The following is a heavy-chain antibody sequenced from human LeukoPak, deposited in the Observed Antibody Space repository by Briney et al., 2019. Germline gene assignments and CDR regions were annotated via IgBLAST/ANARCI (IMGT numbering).Heavy chain of an antibody. D-gene: IGHD3-22*01. CDR3: ARAKRYYYDSSGSQSLYFDY. J-gene: IGHJ4*02. CDR2: ISAFNGYT. V-gene: IGHV1-18*01. CDR1: GYTFTSFG. Sequence: ASVKVSCKASGYTFTSFGISWVRQAPGQGLEWMGWISAFNGYTNYAQKLQGRVSMTTDTSTGTAYMELRSLRSDDTAVYYCARAKRYYYDSSGSQSLYFDYWGQGTLVTVSS.